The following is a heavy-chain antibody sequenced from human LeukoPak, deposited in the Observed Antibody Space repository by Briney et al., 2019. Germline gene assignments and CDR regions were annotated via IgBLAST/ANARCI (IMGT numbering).Heavy chain of an antibody. CDR3: AKGWNGYDRFDY. CDR1: GFTFSNSW. CDR2: ISGSGDST. Sequence: GGSLRLSCAASGFTFSNSWMHWVRQAPGRGLEWVSGISGSGDSTYYADSVKGRFTISRDNSKNTLYLQMNSLRAEDTAVYYCAKGWNGYDRFDYWGQGTLVTVSS. D-gene: IGHD5-12*01. V-gene: IGHV3-23*01. J-gene: IGHJ4*02.